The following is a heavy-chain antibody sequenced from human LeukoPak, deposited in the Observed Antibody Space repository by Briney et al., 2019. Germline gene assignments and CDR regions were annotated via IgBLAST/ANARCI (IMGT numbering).Heavy chain of an antibody. CDR1: GFTLSTYC. J-gene: IGHJ4*02. CDR3: ARSDYFDS. Sequence: GGSLRLSCAASGFTLSTYCMHWVRQAPGEGLVWVSRIKNDGSSTYYADSVKGRFTISRDNAKNTLYLQMSSLRAEDTAVYYCARSDYFDSWGQGTLVTVSS. V-gene: IGHV3-74*01. CDR2: IKNDGSST.